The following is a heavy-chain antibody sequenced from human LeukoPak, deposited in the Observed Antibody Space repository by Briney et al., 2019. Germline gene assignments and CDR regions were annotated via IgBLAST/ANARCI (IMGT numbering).Heavy chain of an antibody. CDR2: IKQDGSEK. J-gene: IGHJ4*02. CDR3: ARDLPRIAVAGREYYFDY. V-gene: IGHV3-7*01. Sequence: PGGSLRLSCAASGFTFSSYWMSWVRQAPGKGLEWVANIKQDGSEKYYEDSVKGRFTISRDNAKNSLYLQMNSLRAEDTAVYYCARDLPRIAVAGREYYFDYWGQGTLVTVSS. D-gene: IGHD6-19*01. CDR1: GFTFSSYW.